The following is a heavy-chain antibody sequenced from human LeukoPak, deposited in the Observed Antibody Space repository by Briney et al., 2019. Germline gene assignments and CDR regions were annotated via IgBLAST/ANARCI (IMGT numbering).Heavy chain of an antibody. CDR1: GFTFGSYG. D-gene: IGHD3-10*01. Sequence: PGGSLRLSCAASGFTFGSYGMHCAREAPGKGLEWVEFIRYDGSNKYYADSVKGRFTISRDNSKNTLYLQMNSLRAEDTAVYYCAKDRLNRRLLWFGELDYWGQGTLVTVSS. V-gene: IGHV3-30*02. CDR3: AKDRLNRRLLWFGELDY. CDR2: IRYDGSNK. J-gene: IGHJ4*02.